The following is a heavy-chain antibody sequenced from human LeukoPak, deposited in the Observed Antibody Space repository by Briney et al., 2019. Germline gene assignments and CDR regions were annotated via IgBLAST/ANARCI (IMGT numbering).Heavy chain of an antibody. CDR3: ARVISGDENFQH. Sequence: ASVKVSCKASGYTFTSYGITWVRQAPGQGLEWMGWISGYNGNTNYAQKLQGRVTMTTDTSTSTAYMELRSLRSDDTAVYYCARVISGDENFQHWGQGTLVTVSS. J-gene: IGHJ1*01. V-gene: IGHV1-18*01. CDR1: GYTFTSYG. CDR2: ISGYNGNT. D-gene: IGHD3-10*01.